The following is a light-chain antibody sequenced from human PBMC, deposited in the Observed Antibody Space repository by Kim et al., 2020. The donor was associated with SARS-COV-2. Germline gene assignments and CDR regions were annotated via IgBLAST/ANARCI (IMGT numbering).Light chain of an antibody. CDR2: DFT. CDR1: GIDVGGYKY. V-gene: IGLV2-14*03. Sequence: QSALTQPASVSGSPGQSITISCTGTGIDVGGYKYVSWYQQHPGKDPQLKIYDFTTRPSGVSTRFSGSRSGNTASLTISGLQAEDEADYYCSSYSGSTTMFGGGTQLTVL. CDR3: SSYSGSTTM. J-gene: IGLJ3*02.